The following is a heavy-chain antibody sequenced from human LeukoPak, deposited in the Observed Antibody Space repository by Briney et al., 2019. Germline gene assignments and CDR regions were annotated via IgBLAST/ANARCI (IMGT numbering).Heavy chain of an antibody. CDR3: ARWYTYYDFWSGYYQGYFDY. D-gene: IGHD3-3*01. Sequence: PSETLSLTRAVYGGSFRGYYWSWIRQTPRKGLEWIGEIYHSGSTNYNPSLKSRVTISVDTSKNQFSLKLSSVTAADTAVYYCARWYTYYDFWSGYYQGYFDYWGQGTLVTVSS. CDR1: GGSFRGYY. CDR2: IYHSGST. J-gene: IGHJ4*02. V-gene: IGHV4-34*01.